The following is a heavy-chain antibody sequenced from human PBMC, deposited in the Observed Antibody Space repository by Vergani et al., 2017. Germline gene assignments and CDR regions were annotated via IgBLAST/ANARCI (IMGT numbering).Heavy chain of an antibody. CDR2: ISYSGRT. CDR3: ARDRRTMVDP. Sequence: QVQLQESGPGLVKPSETLSLTCTVSGGSISSYYWSWIRQPPGKGLEWIGYISYSGRTNYNPALKSRVTISVDKSKNQFSLKLSSVTAADTAVYYCARDRRTMVDPWGQGTLVTVSS. D-gene: IGHD3-10*01. V-gene: IGHV4-59*12. CDR1: GGSISSYY. J-gene: IGHJ5*02.